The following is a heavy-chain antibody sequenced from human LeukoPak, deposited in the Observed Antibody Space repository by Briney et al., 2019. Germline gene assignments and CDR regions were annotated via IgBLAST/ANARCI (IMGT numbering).Heavy chain of an antibody. CDR3: ARDGGSGSNDY. CDR1: GFTFSSYS. J-gene: IGHJ4*02. CDR2: ISSSSSTI. V-gene: IGHV3-48*01. D-gene: IGHD2-15*01. Sequence: GGSLRLSCAASGFTFSSYSMNWVRQAPGKGLEWVSYISSSSSTIYYADSVKGRFTTSRDNAKNSLYLQMNSLRAEDTAVYYCARDGGSGSNDYWGQGTLVTVSS.